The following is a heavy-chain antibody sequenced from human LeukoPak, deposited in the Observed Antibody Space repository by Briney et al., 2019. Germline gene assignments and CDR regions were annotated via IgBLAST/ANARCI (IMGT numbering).Heavy chain of an antibody. V-gene: IGHV4-59*13. J-gene: IGHJ6*03. CDR3: ARYDGDYGSFSMDV. CDR1: GDSISGYY. CDR2: IYFSGST. D-gene: IGHD4-17*01. Sequence: SETLSLTCAVSGDSISGYYWSWIRQAPGKGLECIGCIYFSGSTNYSPSLKSRVSISVDMSENQFSLKLNSVTAADTAVYYCARYDGDYGSFSMDVWGKGTTVTVSS.